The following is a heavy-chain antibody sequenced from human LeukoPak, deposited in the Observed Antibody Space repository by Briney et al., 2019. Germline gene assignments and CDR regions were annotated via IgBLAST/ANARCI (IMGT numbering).Heavy chain of an antibody. D-gene: IGHD3-9*01. J-gene: IGHJ4*02. CDR2: ISGGAGNT. CDR1: GLTFTYYA. Sequence: GGSLRLSCAASGLTFTYYAMTWVRQAPGKGLEWVSAISGGAGNTYYADSVKGRFTVSRNISKNTLLLQMTSLRAEDTAVYYCAKLDSDWLADYWGQGTLVTVSS. CDR3: AKLDSDWLADY. V-gene: IGHV3-23*01.